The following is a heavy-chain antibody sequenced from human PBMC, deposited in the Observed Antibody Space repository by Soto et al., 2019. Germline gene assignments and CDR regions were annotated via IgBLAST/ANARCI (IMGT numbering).Heavy chain of an antibody. CDR3: ARGLTGSNLSIDY. CDR2: ISYDGSNK. V-gene: IGHV3-30-3*01. Sequence: GGSLRLSCAASGFTFSSYAMHWVRQAPGKGLEWVAVISYDGSNKYYADSVKGRFTISRDNSKNTLYLQMNSLRAEDTAVYYCARGLTGSNLSIDYWGQGTLVTVSS. CDR1: GFTFSSYA. J-gene: IGHJ4*02. D-gene: IGHD2-8*02.